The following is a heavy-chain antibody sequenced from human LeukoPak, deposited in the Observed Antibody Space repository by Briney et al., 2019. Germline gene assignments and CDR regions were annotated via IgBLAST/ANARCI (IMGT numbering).Heavy chain of an antibody. D-gene: IGHD6-19*01. CDR3: AKEGIAVAGIGGVFDY. CDR2: ISGSGGST. V-gene: IGHV3-23*01. Sequence: XXXVXXAPXXXXXWVSAISGSGGSTYYADSVKGRFTISRDNSKNTLYLQMNSLRAEDTAVYYCAKEGIAVAGIGGVFDYWGQGTLVTVSS. J-gene: IGHJ4*02.